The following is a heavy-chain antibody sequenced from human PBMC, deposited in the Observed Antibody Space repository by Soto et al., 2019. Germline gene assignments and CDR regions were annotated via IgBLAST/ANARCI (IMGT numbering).Heavy chain of an antibody. V-gene: IGHV4-39*01. J-gene: IGHJ4*02. CDR3: ARLRVGGSCYSGGFYYFDY. CDR2: IYYSGST. CDR1: GGSISSSSYY. Sequence: PSETLSLTCTVSGGSISSSSYYWGWIRQPPGKGLEWIGSIYYSGSTYYNPSLKSRVTISVYTSKNHFSLKLSSVTAADTAVYYCARLRVGGSCYSGGFYYFDYWGQGTLVTVSS. D-gene: IGHD2-15*01.